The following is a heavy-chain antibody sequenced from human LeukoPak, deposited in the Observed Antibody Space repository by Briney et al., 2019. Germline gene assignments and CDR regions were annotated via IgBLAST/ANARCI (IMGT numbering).Heavy chain of an antibody. J-gene: IGHJ5*02. D-gene: IGHD6-13*01. CDR2: ISSSGSTI. CDR1: GFTFSDYY. Sequence: KPGGSLRLSCAASGFTFSDYYMSWIRQAPGKELEWVSYISSSGSTIYYADSVKGRFTISRDNAKNSLYPQMNSLRAEDTAVYYCARAGSSSSSGWFDPWGQGTLVTVSS. CDR3: ARAGSSSSSGWFDP. V-gene: IGHV3-11*01.